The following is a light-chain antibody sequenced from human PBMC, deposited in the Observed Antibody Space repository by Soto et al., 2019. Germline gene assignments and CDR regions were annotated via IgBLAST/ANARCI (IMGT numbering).Light chain of an antibody. CDR1: RSNIGSDT. V-gene: IGLV1-44*01. J-gene: IGLJ3*02. CDR2: RTN. Sequence: QSVLTQPPSASGTPGQRVTISCSGSRSNIGSDTENWYQQLPGTTPKLLIHRTNQRHSGVPGRWSGSKSGTSASLALSGPPPEDDAEYHCASWVASLNAWVFGGGTEVPVL. CDR3: ASWVASLNAWV.